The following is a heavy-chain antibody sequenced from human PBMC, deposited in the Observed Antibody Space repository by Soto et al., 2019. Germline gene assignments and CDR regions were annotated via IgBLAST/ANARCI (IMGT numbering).Heavy chain of an antibody. J-gene: IGHJ6*03. CDR1: GGSISSGGYY. CDR2: IYYSGST. V-gene: IGHV4-31*03. Sequence: SETLSLTFTVSGGSISSGGYYWSWIRQHPGKGLEWIGYIYYSGSTYYNPSLKSRVTISVDTSKNQFSLKLSSVTAADTAVYYCASSEVVVAATPNYYYYYMDVWGKGTTVTVSS. CDR3: ASSEVVVAATPNYYYYYMDV. D-gene: IGHD2-15*01.